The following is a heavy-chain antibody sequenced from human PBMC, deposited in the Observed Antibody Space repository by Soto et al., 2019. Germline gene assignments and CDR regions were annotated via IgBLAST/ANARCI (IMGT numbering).Heavy chain of an antibody. CDR1: GYTFTDYY. V-gene: IGHV1-2*02. CDR3: ARGRHWVDY. CDR2: INPNSGGT. J-gene: IGHJ4*02. Sequence: ASVKVSCKASGYTFTDYYIQWVRQAPGQGLEWMGWINPNSGGTNYAQKFQGRVTMTRDTSISTAYMELSRLRSDDTAVYYCARGRHWVDYWGQGTLVTVSS. D-gene: IGHD7-27*01.